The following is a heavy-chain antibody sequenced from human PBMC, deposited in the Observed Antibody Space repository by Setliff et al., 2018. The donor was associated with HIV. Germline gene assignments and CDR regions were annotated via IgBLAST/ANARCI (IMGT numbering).Heavy chain of an antibody. Sequence: SETLSLTCNVSGGSISGYFWTWIRQPAGKGLEWFGRIYTSGSTNYNPSLKSRLSVSLATSKNHFSLRLTSVTAADTAVYYCARDLPELTVRSFDPWGQGIQVTVSS. CDR1: GGSISGYF. CDR3: ARDLPELTVRSFDP. D-gene: IGHD1-20*01. CDR2: IYTSGST. J-gene: IGHJ5*02. V-gene: IGHV4-4*07.